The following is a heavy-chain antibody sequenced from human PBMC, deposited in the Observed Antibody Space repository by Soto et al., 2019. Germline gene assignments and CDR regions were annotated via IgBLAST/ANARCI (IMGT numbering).Heavy chain of an antibody. CDR1: GLSITDSEMG. CDR2: IDSSGEK. J-gene: IGHJ5*02. CDR3: ARRHLAVAVSPWFDP. D-gene: IGHD6-19*01. V-gene: IGHV2-26*01. Sequence: QVTLKESGPVLVKPTETLTLRCTVSGLSITDSEMGVSRIRQPPGQPLEWLAHIDSSGEKSYRTFLKSRPAISKDTSKSQIVLTMTNMDLADTATYYCARRHLAVAVSPWFDPWGQGIPVTVSS.